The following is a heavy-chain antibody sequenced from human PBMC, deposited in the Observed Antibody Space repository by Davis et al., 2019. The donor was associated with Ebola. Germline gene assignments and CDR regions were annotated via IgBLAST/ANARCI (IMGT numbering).Heavy chain of an antibody. CDR3: ARDRGMVSPYYFDY. CDR2: ISAYNGNT. D-gene: IGHD2-21*01. CDR1: GYTFTSYG. J-gene: IGHJ4*02. V-gene: IGHV1-18*01. Sequence: ASVKVSCKASGYTFTSYGISWVRQAPGQGLEWMGWISAYNGNTNYAQKLQGRVTMTTDTSTSTAYMELRSLRSDDTAVYYCARDRGMVSPYYFDYWSQGTLVTVSS.